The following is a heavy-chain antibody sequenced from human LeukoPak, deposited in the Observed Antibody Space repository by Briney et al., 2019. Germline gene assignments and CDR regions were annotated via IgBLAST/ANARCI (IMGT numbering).Heavy chain of an antibody. CDR3: ARRLLWFGELPDY. CDR1: GYSFTGYY. V-gene: IGHV1-2*02. Sequence: GASVKVSCKASGYSFTGYYMHWVRQAPGQGLEWMGWINPNSGGTNYAQKFQGRATMTRDTSISTAYMELSRLRSDDTAVYYCARRLLWFGELPDYWGQGTLVTVSS. D-gene: IGHD3-10*01. J-gene: IGHJ4*02. CDR2: INPNSGGT.